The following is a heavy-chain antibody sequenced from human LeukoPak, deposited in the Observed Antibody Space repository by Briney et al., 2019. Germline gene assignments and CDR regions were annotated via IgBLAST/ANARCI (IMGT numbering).Heavy chain of an antibody. Sequence: GGSLRLSCAASGFTFSNAWMNWVRQAPGKGLEWVGRIKSKPDGGTTDYAAPVKGRFTISRDDSKNTLYLQMNSLKTEDTAVYYCNTLVSSSYGSGQYGLEYWAQGTLLKVSS. CDR3: NTLVSSSYGSGQYGLEY. CDR1: GFTFSNAW. J-gene: IGHJ4*02. D-gene: IGHD3-10*01. CDR2: IKSKPDGGTT. V-gene: IGHV3-15*01.